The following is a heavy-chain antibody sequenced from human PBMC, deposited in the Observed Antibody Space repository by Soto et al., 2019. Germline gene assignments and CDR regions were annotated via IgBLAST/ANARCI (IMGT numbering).Heavy chain of an antibody. CDR3: AVGYCSSTSCYAPRLYYYGMDV. Sequence: GGSLRLSCVASGFTFSTYWMHWVRQTPGEGLVWVSHTDSDGTFTTYADSVKGRFTISRDNSKNTLYLQMNSLRAEDTAVYYCAVGYCSSTSCYAPRLYYYGMDVWGQGTTVTVSS. D-gene: IGHD2-2*01. V-gene: IGHV3-74*01. J-gene: IGHJ6*02. CDR1: GFTFSTYW. CDR2: TDSDGTFT.